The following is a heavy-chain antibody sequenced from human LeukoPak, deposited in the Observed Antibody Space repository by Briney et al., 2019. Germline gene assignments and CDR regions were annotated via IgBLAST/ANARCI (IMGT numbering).Heavy chain of an antibody. V-gene: IGHV4-30-4*08. CDR3: ATTRYCTNGVCYDY. CDR2: VYYSGST. D-gene: IGHD2-8*01. J-gene: IGHJ4*02. CDR1: GGSISSVDHY. Sequence: SQTLSLTCTVSGGSISSVDHYWNWIRQHPGKGLEWIGCVYYSGSTYYNPSLKSRVTISVNTSKNQFSLKLSSVTAADTAVYYCATTRYCTNGVCYDYWGQGTLVTVSS.